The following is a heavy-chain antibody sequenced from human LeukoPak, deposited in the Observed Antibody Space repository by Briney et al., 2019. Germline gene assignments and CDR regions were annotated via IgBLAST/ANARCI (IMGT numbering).Heavy chain of an antibody. Sequence: PSETLSLTCTVSGGSISSYYWSWIRQPPGRGLEWIGFIHYSGGTNYNPSLKSRVTIPVDTSKNQFSLNLSSVTAADTAVYYCAQGYRYGRFDYWGQGTLVTVSS. D-gene: IGHD5-18*01. J-gene: IGHJ4*02. CDR2: IHYSGGT. CDR3: AQGYRYGRFDY. CDR1: GGSISSYY. V-gene: IGHV4-59*03.